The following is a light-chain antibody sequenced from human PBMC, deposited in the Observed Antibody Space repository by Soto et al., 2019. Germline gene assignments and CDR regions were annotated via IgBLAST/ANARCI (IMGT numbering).Light chain of an antibody. CDR1: QSVSSN. Sequence: EILMTQSLVTLSVSPGERATLSCRASQSVSSNLAWYQQKPGQAPSLLIYGAFTRATGIPARFSGTGSGTEFTLTISSLQSEDFALYYCQQYNDWPLTFGQGTKVDIK. V-gene: IGKV3-15*01. CDR3: QQYNDWPLT. J-gene: IGKJ1*01. CDR2: GAF.